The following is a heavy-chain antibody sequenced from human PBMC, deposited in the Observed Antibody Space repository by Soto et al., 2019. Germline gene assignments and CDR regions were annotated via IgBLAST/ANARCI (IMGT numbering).Heavy chain of an antibody. CDR2: ISHDGSKK. CDR3: AKEGPKLRFLEWLLSFDY. CDR1: DFIFTSYA. D-gene: IGHD3-3*01. V-gene: IGHV3-30*18. Sequence: GGSLRLSCAASDFIFTSYAMHWVRQAPGKGLEWVAIISHDGSKKYHADSVKGRFTISRDNSNNTLFLQMNGLRAEDTAVYYCAKEGPKLRFLEWLLSFDYWGQGTLVTVSS. J-gene: IGHJ4*02.